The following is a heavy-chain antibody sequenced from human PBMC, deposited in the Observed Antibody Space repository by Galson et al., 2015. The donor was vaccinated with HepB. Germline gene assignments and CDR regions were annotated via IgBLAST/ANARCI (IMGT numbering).Heavy chain of an antibody. CDR2: IYHNGLS. Sequence: TLSLTCTVSGASISSGHWWTWVRQPPGKGLEWIGQIYHNGLSKYNPSLKSRVTISVDKSQKQFSLKLNSVTAADTAVYFCANYLAVPSDFEYWGQGTLVTVSS. D-gene: IGHD2-2*01. CDR1: GASISSGHW. CDR3: ANYLAVPSDFEY. V-gene: IGHV4-4*01. J-gene: IGHJ4*02.